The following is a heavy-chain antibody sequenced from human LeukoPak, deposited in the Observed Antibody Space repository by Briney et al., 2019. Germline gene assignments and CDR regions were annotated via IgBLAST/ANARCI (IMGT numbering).Heavy chain of an antibody. CDR1: GFTFSNYA. Sequence: GGSLRLSCAASGFTFSNYAMRWVRQAPGKGLEWVSYISSSSSTITYADSVKGRFTISRDNAKNSLYLQMNSLRAEDTAVYYCARETVGIDYWGQGTLVTVSS. D-gene: IGHD4-23*01. J-gene: IGHJ4*02. CDR2: ISSSSSTI. V-gene: IGHV3-48*01. CDR3: ARETVGIDY.